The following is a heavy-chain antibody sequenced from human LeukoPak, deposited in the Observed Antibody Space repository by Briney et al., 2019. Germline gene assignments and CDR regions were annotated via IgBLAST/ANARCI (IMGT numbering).Heavy chain of an antibody. J-gene: IGHJ5*02. V-gene: IGHV3-74*01. CDR2: ISFDGSDA. D-gene: IGHD5-12*01. Sequence: GGSLRLSCAASGFTFSGFWMHWVRQAPGKGLVWVSCISFDGSDATYADSVKGRFTISRDNAKNTLHLQMDSLTVEDTAVYYCARPYDYSSHCFDPWGQGTLVTVSS. CDR3: ARPYDYSSHCFDP. CDR1: GFTFSGFW.